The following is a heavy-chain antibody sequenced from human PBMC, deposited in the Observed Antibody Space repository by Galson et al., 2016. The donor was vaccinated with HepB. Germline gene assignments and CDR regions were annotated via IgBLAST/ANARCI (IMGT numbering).Heavy chain of an antibody. V-gene: IGHV3-23*01. D-gene: IGHD3-22*01. CDR2: ISGSGGST. CDR1: GFTFSSYA. J-gene: IGHJ2*01. CDR3: AKARQWLRLRSYWYFDL. Sequence: SLRLSCAASGFTFSSYAMSWVRQAPGKGLEWVSAISGSGGSTYYADSVKGRFTSSRDKSKKTPFLQMNRLRVEDTAVYFCAKARQWLRLRSYWYFDLWGRGTLVTVSP.